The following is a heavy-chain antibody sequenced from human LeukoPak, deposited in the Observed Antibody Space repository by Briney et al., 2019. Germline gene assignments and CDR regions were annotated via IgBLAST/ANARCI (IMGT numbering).Heavy chain of an antibody. Sequence: ASVKVSCKASGGTFTSYDINWVRQATGQGLEWMGWMNPNSGNTGYAQKFQGRVTITRNTSISTAYMELSSLRSEDTAVYYCARANNWNYVPFDPWGQGTLVTVSS. CDR3: ARANNWNYVPFDP. CDR2: MNPNSGNT. D-gene: IGHD1-7*01. CDR1: GGTFTSYD. V-gene: IGHV1-8*03. J-gene: IGHJ5*02.